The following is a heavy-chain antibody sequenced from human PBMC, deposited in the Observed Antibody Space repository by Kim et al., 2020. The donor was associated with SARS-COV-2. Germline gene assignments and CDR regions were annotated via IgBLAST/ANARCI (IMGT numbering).Heavy chain of an antibody. V-gene: IGHV1-69*13. CDR1: GGTFSSYA. D-gene: IGHD3-10*01. CDR3: ARDEGRGLHYGSGSWVNYYYYGMDV. J-gene: IGHJ6*02. Sequence: SVKVSCKASGGTFSSYAISWVRQAPGQGLEWMGGIIPIFGTANYAQKFQGRVTITADESTSTAYMELSSLRSEDTAVYYCARDEGRGLHYGSGSWVNYYYYGMDVWGQGTTVTVSS. CDR2: IIPIFGTA.